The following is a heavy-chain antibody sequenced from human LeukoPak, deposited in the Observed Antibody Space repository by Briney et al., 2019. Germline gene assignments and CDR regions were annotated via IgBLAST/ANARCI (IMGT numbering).Heavy chain of an antibody. CDR3: ARDLFRDYETRGGDAFDI. J-gene: IGHJ3*02. CDR1: GYTFTSYY. Sequence: ASVKVSCKASGYTFTSYYMHWVRQAPGQGLEWMGIINPSGGSTSYTQKFQGRVTMTRDMSTSTVYMELSSLRSEDTAVYYCARDLFRDYETRGGDAFDIWGKGTTVTISS. V-gene: IGHV1-46*01. D-gene: IGHD4-17*01. CDR2: INPSGGST.